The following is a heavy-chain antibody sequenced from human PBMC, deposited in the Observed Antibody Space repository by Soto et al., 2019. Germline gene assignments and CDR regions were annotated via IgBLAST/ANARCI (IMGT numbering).Heavy chain of an antibody. D-gene: IGHD1-26*01. CDR2: INHSGST. V-gene: IGHV4-34*01. CDR3: ARGSLGATTLLAFDI. Sequence: QVQLQQWGAGLLKPSETLSLTCAVYGGSFSGYYWSWIRQPPGKGLEWIGEINHSGSTNYNPSLKSRVPISVDTSKNQFSLKLSSVTAADTAVYYCARGSLGATTLLAFDIWGQGTMVTVSS. J-gene: IGHJ3*02. CDR1: GGSFSGYY.